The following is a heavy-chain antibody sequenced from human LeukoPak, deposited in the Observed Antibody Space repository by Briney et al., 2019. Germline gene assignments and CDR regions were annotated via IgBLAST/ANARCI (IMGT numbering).Heavy chain of an antibody. CDR2: INHSGST. CDR3: ARRYQLLYGHIAARSPFDY. J-gene: IGHJ4*02. CDR1: GGSISSSSYY. V-gene: IGHV4-39*07. Sequence: PSETLSLTCTVSGGSISSSSYYWGWIRQPPGKGLEWIGEINHSGSTNYNPSLKSRVTISVDTSKNQFSLKLSSVTAADTAVYYCARRYQLLYGHIAARSPFDYWGQGTLVTVSS. D-gene: IGHD2-2*02.